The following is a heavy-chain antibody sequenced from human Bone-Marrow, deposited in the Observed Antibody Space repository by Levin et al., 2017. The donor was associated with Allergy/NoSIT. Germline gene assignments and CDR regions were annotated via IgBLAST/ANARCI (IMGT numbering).Heavy chain of an antibody. J-gene: IGHJ4*02. CDR2: ISGSGGNT. CDR3: AGYDTSAYHSPCDY. CDR1: GFIFSNYA. Sequence: GGSLRLSCAASGFIFSNYAMNWVRQAPGKGLEWVSQISGSGGNTHYADSVKGRFTFSRVNSKNTLYLQMNSLRAEDTAVYYCAGYDTSAYHSPCDYWGQGTLVTVSS. V-gene: IGHV3-23*01. D-gene: IGHD3-22*01.